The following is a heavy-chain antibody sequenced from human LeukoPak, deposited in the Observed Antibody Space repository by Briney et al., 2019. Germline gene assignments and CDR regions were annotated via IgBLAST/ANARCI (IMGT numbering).Heavy chain of an antibody. J-gene: IGHJ6*03. D-gene: IGHD2/OR15-2a*01. CDR2: ISGSGTTI. Sequence: EGSLRLSCAGSGFTFSDYYMNWIRQAPGKGLEWVSYISGSGTTIYYPDSVKGRFTVSRDNANNALYLQMNSLRAEDTAVYYCAREGQDGNFNGYYYYYMDVWGKGTTVTVSS. V-gene: IGHV3-11*04. CDR3: AREGQDGNFNGYYYYYMDV. CDR1: GFTFSDYY.